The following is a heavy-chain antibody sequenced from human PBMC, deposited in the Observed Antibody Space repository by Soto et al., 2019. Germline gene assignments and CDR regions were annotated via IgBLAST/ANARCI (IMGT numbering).Heavy chain of an antibody. Sequence: GSLRLSCAASGFTFSNAWMSWVRQAPGKGLEWVGRIKSKTDGGTTDYAAPVKGRFTISRDDSKNTLYLQMNSLKTEDTAVYYCTPTGHPSIVVVPASQKMDVWGKGTTVTVSS. CDR3: TPTGHPSIVVVPASQKMDV. CDR1: GFTFSNAW. CDR2: IKSKTDGGTT. J-gene: IGHJ6*04. D-gene: IGHD2-2*01. V-gene: IGHV3-15*01.